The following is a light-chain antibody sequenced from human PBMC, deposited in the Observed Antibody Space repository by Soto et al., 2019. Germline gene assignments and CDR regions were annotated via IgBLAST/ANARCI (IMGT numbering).Light chain of an antibody. V-gene: IGKV1-39*01. CDR3: QQGFSTPPT. J-gene: IGKJ4*01. CDR1: QSISTY. Sequence: DIQMTQSPSSLFASVGDRVTITCRASQSISTYLNWYQQKPGKAPKLLIYAASTLQSGVPSRFSGSGSGTDYTLTISSLQPEDFATYYCQQGFSTPPTFGGGTKVEIK. CDR2: AAS.